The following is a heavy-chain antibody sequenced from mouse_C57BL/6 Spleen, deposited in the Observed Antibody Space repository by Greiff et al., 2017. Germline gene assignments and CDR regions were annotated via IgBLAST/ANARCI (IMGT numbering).Heavy chain of an antibody. CDR3: ARRDYYGTDRWFAY. J-gene: IGHJ3*01. CDR2: IYPGSGNT. Sequence: QVQLKQSGPELVKPGASVKISCKASGYSFTSYYIHWVKQRPGQGLEWIGWIYPGSGNTKYNEKFKGKATLTADTSSSTAYMQLSSLTSEDSAVYYCARRDYYGTDRWFAYWGQGTLVTVSA. D-gene: IGHD1-1*01. CDR1: GYSFTSYY. V-gene: IGHV1-66*01.